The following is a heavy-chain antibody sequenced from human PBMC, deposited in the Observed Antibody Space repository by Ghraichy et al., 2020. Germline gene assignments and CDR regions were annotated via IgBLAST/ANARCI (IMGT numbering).Heavy chain of an antibody. CDR2: VFFNGRTK. D-gene: IGHD7-27*01. J-gene: IGHJ3*01. Sequence: GGSLRLSCVASGFSFSNFAMHWVRQAPGKGLEWVAVVFFNGRTKYYADSVKGRFTISRDNSRNTLYLQIENLRADDTAVYYCARDPGSTWGRRDACDVWGQATIVAVS. CDR3: ARDPGSTWGRRDACDV. V-gene: IGHV3-33*01. CDR1: GFSFSNFA.